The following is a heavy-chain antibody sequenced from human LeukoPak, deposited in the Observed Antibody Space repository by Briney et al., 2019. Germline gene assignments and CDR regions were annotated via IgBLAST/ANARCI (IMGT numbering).Heavy chain of an antibody. J-gene: IGHJ5*02. V-gene: IGHV4-34*01. CDR2: ISQNGKT. D-gene: IGHD4-11*01. CDR1: GGSFSGYW. CDR3: ARTDYSLP. Sequence: SETLSLTCAVSGGSFSGYWWCWIRHSPGTGLEWIGEISQNGKTNYNPSFKSRVTISLDTSKKQFSLHLSSVTAADTAVYYCARTDYSLPWGQGTPVTVSS.